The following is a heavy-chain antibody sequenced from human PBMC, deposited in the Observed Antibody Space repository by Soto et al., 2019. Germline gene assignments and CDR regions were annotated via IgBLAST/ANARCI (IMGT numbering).Heavy chain of an antibody. Sequence: EVQLLESGGGLVQPGGSLRLSCVGSGLTFNSYAMNWVRQAPGKGLEWVSGISASGGSTYYAESVKGRFTISRDKLKNTEYRQVNSLGGEETAVYYCADGGCSDGSCYFDYWGQGTLVTVSS. J-gene: IGHJ4*02. CDR1: GLTFNSYA. CDR3: ADGGCSDGSCYFDY. CDR2: ISASGGST. D-gene: IGHD2-15*01. V-gene: IGHV3-23*01.